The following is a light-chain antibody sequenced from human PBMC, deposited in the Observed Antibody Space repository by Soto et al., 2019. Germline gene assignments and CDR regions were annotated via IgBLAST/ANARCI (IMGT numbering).Light chain of an antibody. V-gene: IGLV2-14*01. CDR2: DVS. CDR3: SSYTSSSTLNV. J-gene: IGLJ1*01. Sequence: QSALTQPASVSGSPGQSITISCTATSSDVGGYNYFSWYQQHPGKAPKLMIYDVSNRPSGVSNRFSGSKSGNTASLTISGLQAEDEADYYCSSYTSSSTLNVFGTGTKVTVL. CDR1: SSDVGGYNY.